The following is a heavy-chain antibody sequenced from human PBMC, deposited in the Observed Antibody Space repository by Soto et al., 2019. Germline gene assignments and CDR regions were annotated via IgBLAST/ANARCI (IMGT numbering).Heavy chain of an antibody. V-gene: IGHV3-21*01. CDR3: GRVGEGRGRHRFHS. CDR1: GFTFSDYD. CDR2: ITSTSSYI. D-gene: IGHD3-10*01. Sequence: EVQLVESGGGLVQPGGSLRLSCAASGFTFSDYDMNWVRQAPGKGLEWVSSITSTSSYIYYTDSVKGRFTISRDNAKNSLYRKRKGLRAEETAIFSWGRVGEGRGRHRFHSGGRETLAPVSS. J-gene: IGHJ4*02.